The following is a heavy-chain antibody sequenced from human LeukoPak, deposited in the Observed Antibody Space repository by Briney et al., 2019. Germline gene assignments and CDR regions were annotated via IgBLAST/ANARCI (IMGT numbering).Heavy chain of an antibody. V-gene: IGHV3-23*01. CDR3: AKGVRASYSSGWFDY. D-gene: IGHD6-19*01. Sequence: ETLSLTCTVSGGSISSYYWSWVRQAPGKGLEWVSAISGSGGSTYYADSVKGRFTISRDNSKNTLYLQMNSLRAEDTAVYYCAKGVRASYSSGWFDYWGQGTLVTVSS. J-gene: IGHJ4*02. CDR2: ISGSGGST. CDR1: GGSISSYY.